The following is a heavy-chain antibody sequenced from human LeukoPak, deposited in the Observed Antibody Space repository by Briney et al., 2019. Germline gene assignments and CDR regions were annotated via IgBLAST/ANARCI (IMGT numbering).Heavy chain of an antibody. CDR3: AKDRGSGWYLTPFFYY. CDR1: GFSFSDYA. D-gene: IGHD6-19*01. Sequence: GGSLRLSCAASGFSFSDYAMSWVRQTPGKGLEWVSTIVGSGATTYFVDSVQGRFTISRDNSKNTLYLQMNSLRAEDTAVYYCAKDRGSGWYLTPFFYYWGQGTLVTVSS. V-gene: IGHV3-23*01. J-gene: IGHJ4*02. CDR2: IVGSGATT.